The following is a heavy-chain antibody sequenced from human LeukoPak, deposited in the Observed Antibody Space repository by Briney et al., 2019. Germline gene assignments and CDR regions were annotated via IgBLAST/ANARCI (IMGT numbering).Heavy chain of an antibody. J-gene: IGHJ4*02. CDR1: GFTFSSYA. Sequence: GGSLRLSCAASGFTFSSYAMSWVRQAPGKGLEWVSAISGSGGSTYYADSVKGRFTISRDNSKNTLYLQMNSLRGEDTAVYYCAKEPEPTYYYDSSGYYLFDYWGEGTLVAVSS. CDR2: ISGSGGST. CDR3: AKEPEPTYYYDSSGYYLFDY. D-gene: IGHD3-22*01. V-gene: IGHV3-23*01.